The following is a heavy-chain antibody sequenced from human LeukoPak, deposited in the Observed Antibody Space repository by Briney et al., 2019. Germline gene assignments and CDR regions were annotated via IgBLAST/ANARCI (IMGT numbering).Heavy chain of an antibody. J-gene: IGHJ4*02. V-gene: IGHV3-74*01. CDR1: GFTFTSHW. CDR2: ISDDGKKT. D-gene: IGHD1-20*01. CDR3: AASFRVTGTTNYY. Sequence: PGGSLRLSCAESGFTFTSHWMHWVRQAPGKGLVWVSHISDDGKKTNYADSVNGRFTISRDVAKNTLHLQMDSLRVEDTAVYYCAASFRVTGTTNYYWGQGTMVTVSS.